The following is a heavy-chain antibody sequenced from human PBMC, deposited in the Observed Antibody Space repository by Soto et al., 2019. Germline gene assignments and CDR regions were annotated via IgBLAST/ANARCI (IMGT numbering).Heavy chain of an antibody. V-gene: IGHV3-30*18. CDR3: AKDWDDYVWGSYRYLFDY. CDR1: VFTFSSSG. D-gene: IGHD3-16*02. CDR2: ISYDGSNK. Sequence: PGGTLRLSCAASVFTFSSSGMHWVRQAPGKWLEWVAVISYDGSNKYYADSVKGRFTISRDNSKNTLYLQMNSLRAEDTAVYYCAKDWDDYVWGSYRYLFDYWGQGTLVTVSS. J-gene: IGHJ4*02.